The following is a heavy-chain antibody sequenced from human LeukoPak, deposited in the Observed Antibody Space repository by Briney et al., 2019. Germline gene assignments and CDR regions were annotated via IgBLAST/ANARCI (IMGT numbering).Heavy chain of an antibody. J-gene: IGHJ3*02. CDR3: ARPPSTTWIHDAFDI. Sequence: GGSLRLSCAASGFTFSSYAMSWVRQAPGKGLEWVSGISGSTGTTYYADSVKGRFTISRDNSKNTLYPQMNSLRTEDTAVYYCARPPSTTWIHDAFDIWGQGTMVTVSS. V-gene: IGHV3-23*01. CDR2: ISGSTGTT. D-gene: IGHD1-1*01. CDR1: GFTFSSYA.